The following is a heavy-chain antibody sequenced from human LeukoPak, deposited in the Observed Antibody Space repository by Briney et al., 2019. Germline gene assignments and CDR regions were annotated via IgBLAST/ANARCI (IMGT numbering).Heavy chain of an antibody. J-gene: IGHJ5*02. Sequence: GASVKVSCKASGYTFTSYDINWVRQATGQGLEWMGWMNPNSGNTGYAQKFQGRVTMTRNTSISTAYMELSSLRSEDTAVYYCARGVGYCSSTSCFNWFDPWAREPWSPSPQ. V-gene: IGHV1-8*01. CDR3: ARGVGYCSSTSCFNWFDP. CDR2: MNPNSGNT. D-gene: IGHD2-2*01. CDR1: GYTFTSYD.